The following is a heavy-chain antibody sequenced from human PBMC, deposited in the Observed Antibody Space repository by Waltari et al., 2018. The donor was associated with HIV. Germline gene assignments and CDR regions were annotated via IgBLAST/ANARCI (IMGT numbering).Heavy chain of an antibody. D-gene: IGHD3-16*01. CDR1: GFSFGDYA. J-gene: IGHJ5*02. CDR3: VGEGGGVSENWFDP. Sequence: EEQLVESGGGLVNPGGSLRLSCEASGFSFGDYAMNWVRQAPGKGLEWFAYSSISSFNKKYADSVKGLFTTSRDNAENSLHLQMNNLRAEDTAVYYCVGEGGGVSENWFDPWGQGTRVIVSS. CDR2: SSISSFNK. V-gene: IGHV3-21*05.